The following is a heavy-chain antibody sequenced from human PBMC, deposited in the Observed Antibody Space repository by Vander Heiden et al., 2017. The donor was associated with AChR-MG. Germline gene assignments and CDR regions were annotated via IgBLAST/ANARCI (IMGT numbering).Heavy chain of an antibody. CDR3: ARDGGSVVPAAYYYYGMDV. Sequence: QVQLQESGPGLVKPSGTLSLTCAVSGGSISSSNWGGWVRQPPGKGLEWIGEIYHSGSTNYNPSLKSRVTISVDKSKNQFSLKLSSVTAADTAVYYCARDGGSVVPAAYYYYGMDVWGQGTTVTVSS. CDR1: GGSISSSNW. CDR2: IYHSGST. J-gene: IGHJ6*02. D-gene: IGHD2-2*01. V-gene: IGHV4-4*02.